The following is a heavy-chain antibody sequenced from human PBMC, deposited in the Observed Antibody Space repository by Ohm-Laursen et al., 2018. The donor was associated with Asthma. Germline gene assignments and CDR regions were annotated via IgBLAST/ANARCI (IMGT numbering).Heavy chain of an antibody. Sequence: SLRLSCSAPGFTFRSYAMHWVRQAPGKGLEWVAVGGSYYDGGLKYYADSVNGRFTVSRDDSKNTLYLQMNSLRPDDTAVYYCARPQAGRADRHFDLWGRGTLVTVSS. CDR3: ARPQAGRADRHFDL. J-gene: IGHJ2*01. D-gene: IGHD6-19*01. CDR2: GGSYYDGGLK. V-gene: IGHV3-30-3*01. CDR1: GFTFRSYA.